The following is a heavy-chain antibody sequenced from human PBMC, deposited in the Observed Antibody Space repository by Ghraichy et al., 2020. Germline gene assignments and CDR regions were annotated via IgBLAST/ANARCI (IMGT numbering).Heavy chain of an antibody. CDR2: MNQDGSEK. Sequence: GGSLRLSCAASGFTFSSSWMSWVRQAPGKGLEWVANMNQDGSEKSYVDSVKGRFTISRDNAKNSLYLQMNSLRAEDTAVYYCATHNNWAFNYWGQGTLVTGSA. J-gene: IGHJ4*02. V-gene: IGHV3-7*01. CDR3: ATHNNWAFNY. CDR1: GFTFSSSW. D-gene: IGHD1-1*01.